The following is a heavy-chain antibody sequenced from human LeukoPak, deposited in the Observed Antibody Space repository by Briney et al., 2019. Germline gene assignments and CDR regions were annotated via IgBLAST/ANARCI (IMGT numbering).Heavy chain of an antibody. CDR2: INSVSSTI. V-gene: IGHV3-48*01. Sequence: QPGGSLRLSCEGSGLTFSTYTMNWVRQAPGKGLEWVSSINSVSSTIYYADSVKGRFTISRDNSKNTLYLQMNSLRAEDTAVYYCAKRASGSGTSLYYFGYWGQGTLVTVSS. D-gene: IGHD3-10*01. J-gene: IGHJ4*02. CDR1: GLTFSTYT. CDR3: AKRASGSGTSLYYFGY.